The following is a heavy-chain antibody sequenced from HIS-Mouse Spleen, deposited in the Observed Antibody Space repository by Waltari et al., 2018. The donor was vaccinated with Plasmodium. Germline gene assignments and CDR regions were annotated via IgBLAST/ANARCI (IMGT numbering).Heavy chain of an antibody. D-gene: IGHD6-6*01. CDR1: GFTVSSNY. V-gene: IGHV3-53*01. CDR2: IYSAGST. CDR3: ARGMKSSSSAFDI. Sequence: EVQLVESGGGLIQPGGSLRLSCAASGFTVSSNYMSWVRQAPGKGLEWVSIIYSAGSTYYADSVKGRFTISRDNSKNTLYLQMNSLRAEDTAVYYCARGMKSSSSAFDIWGQGTMVTVSS. J-gene: IGHJ3*02.